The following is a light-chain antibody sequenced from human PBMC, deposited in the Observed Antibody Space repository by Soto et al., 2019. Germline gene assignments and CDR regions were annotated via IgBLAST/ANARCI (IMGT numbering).Light chain of an antibody. CDR1: ESIATW. CDR2: DAS. V-gene: IGKV1-5*01. CDR3: HQYNSY. J-gene: IGKJ2*01. Sequence: DVHMTQSPSTPSASVGDRVTITCRASESIATWLAWYQQRPGQAPKLLIYDASRLESGVPSRFSGGGSGTEFTLTISGLQPEDFATYYCHQYNSYFGPGTKLEI.